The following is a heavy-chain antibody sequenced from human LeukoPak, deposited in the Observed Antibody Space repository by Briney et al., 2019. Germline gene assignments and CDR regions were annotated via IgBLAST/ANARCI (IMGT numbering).Heavy chain of an antibody. CDR1: GGSISSGGYS. V-gene: IGHV4-31*03. CDR3: ARGWALRAFDI. J-gene: IGHJ3*02. D-gene: IGHD6-13*01. CDR2: IYYSGST. Sequence: SQTLSLTCTVSGGSISSGGYSWSWLRQHPGKGLEWIGYIYYSGSTYYNPSLKSRVTISVGTSKNQFSLKLSSVTAADTAVYYCARGWALRAFDIWGQGTMVTVSS.